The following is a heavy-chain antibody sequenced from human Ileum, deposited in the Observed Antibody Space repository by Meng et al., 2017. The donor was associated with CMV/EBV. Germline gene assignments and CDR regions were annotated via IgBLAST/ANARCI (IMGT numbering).Heavy chain of an antibody. J-gene: IGHJ4*02. CDR1: GDSFTDYY. D-gene: IGHD6-19*01. CDR2: AYSSGST. V-gene: IGHV4-59*01. Sequence: GSLRLSCSVSGDSFTDYYWSWFRQPPGKGLQYIGYAYSSGSTVYNPSLKSRVTISLDTSKKQVSLKLTSVTTADTAIYYCAREQWLVHYFYSWGQGTRVTVSS. CDR3: AREQWLVHYFYS.